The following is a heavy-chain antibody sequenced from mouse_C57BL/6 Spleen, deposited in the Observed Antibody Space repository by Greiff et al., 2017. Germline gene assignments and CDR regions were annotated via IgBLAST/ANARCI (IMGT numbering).Heavy chain of an antibody. D-gene: IGHD2-3*01. Sequence: QVQLQQSGAELVRPGASVTLSCKASGYTFTDYEMHWVKQTPVHGLEWIGAIDPEPGGTAYNQKFKGKAILTADKSSSTAYMDLRSLTSEDSAVYYCTRSGGYYPWFAYWGQGTLVTVSA. CDR1: GYTFTDYE. J-gene: IGHJ3*01. CDR2: IDPEPGGT. CDR3: TRSGGYYPWFAY. V-gene: IGHV1-15*01.